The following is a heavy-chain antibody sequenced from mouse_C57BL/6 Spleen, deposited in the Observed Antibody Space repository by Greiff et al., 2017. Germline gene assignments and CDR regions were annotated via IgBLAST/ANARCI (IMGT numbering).Heavy chain of an antibody. D-gene: IGHD4-1*01. CDR1: GFTFSNYW. Sequence: LQQSGGGLVQPGGSMKLSCVASGFTFSNYWMNWVSQSPEKGLEWVAQIRLKSDNYATHYAESVTGRFTISSDDSKSSVYLQMNNLRAEDTGMYYCTGENWDVWYFDVWGTGTTVTVSS. J-gene: IGHJ1*03. CDR3: TGENWDVWYFDV. CDR2: IRLKSDNYAT. V-gene: IGHV6-3*01.